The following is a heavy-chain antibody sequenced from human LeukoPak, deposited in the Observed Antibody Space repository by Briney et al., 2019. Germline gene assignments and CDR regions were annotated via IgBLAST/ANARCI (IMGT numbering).Heavy chain of an antibody. CDR1: GFTFSSCA. CDR3: AKDQLVGATSPPFDY. Sequence: GGSLRLSCAASGFTFSSCAMSWVRQAPGKGLEWVSAISGSGGSTYYADSVKGRFTISRDNSKSTLYLQMNSLGAEDTAVYYCAKDQLVGATSPPFDYWGQGTLVTVSS. D-gene: IGHD1-26*01. J-gene: IGHJ4*02. V-gene: IGHV3-23*01. CDR2: ISGSGGST.